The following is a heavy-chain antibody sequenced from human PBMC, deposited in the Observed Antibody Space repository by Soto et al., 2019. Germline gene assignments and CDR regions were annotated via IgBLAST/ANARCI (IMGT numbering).Heavy chain of an antibody. CDR1: GFTFSSYG. CDR2: ISYDGSNK. Sequence: GGSLRLSCAASGFTFSSYGMHWVRQAPGKGLEWVAVISYDGSNKYYADSVKGRFTISRDNSKNTLYLQMNSLRAEDTAVYYCTRALSGSYDSWGQGTLVTVSS. V-gene: IGHV3-30*03. J-gene: IGHJ5*01. CDR3: TRALSGSYDS. D-gene: IGHD1-26*01.